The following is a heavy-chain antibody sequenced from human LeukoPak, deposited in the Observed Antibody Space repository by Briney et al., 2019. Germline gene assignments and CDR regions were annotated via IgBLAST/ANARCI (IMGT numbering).Heavy chain of an antibody. D-gene: IGHD3-10*01. J-gene: IGHJ6*03. CDR1: GDSISSYY. CDR2: TYTSGST. V-gene: IGHV4-4*09. CDR3: ARLDRFGTNSYYMDV. Sequence: SETLSLTCSVSGDSISSYYWSWIRQPPEKGLEWIGYTYTSGSTNYNPSLKSRLTISVDTSKNQFSLRLTSVTAADTAVYYCARLDRFGTNSYYMDVWGKGTTVTVSS.